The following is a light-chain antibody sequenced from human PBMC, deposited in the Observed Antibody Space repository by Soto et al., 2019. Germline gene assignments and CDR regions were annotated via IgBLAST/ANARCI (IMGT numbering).Light chain of an antibody. CDR2: DNN. Sequence: QSVLTQPPSVSAAPGQKVSISCSGSSSNIGNNDVSWYQQVPGTAPKLLIYDNNKRPSGIPDRFSGSKSGTSATLGITGLQTGDEADYYSGTWDSSLSAEVFGTGTKLTVL. CDR1: SSNIGNND. J-gene: IGLJ1*01. V-gene: IGLV1-51*01. CDR3: GTWDSSLSAEV.